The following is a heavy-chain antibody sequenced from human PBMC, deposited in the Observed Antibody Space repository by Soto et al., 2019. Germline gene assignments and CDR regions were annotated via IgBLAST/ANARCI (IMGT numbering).Heavy chain of an antibody. V-gene: IGHV1-69*01. Sequence: QVQLVQSGAEVKKPGSSVKVSCKASGGTFSSYAISWVRQAPGQGLEWMGGIIPIFGTANYAQKFQGRVTISAVDSTRSADMELSSLRSDDTAVYYCARVSLPIAGTTGWFDPWGQGTLVTVSS. CDR1: GGTFSSYA. CDR3: ARVSLPIAGTTGWFDP. D-gene: IGHD1-7*01. CDR2: IIPIFGTA. J-gene: IGHJ5*02.